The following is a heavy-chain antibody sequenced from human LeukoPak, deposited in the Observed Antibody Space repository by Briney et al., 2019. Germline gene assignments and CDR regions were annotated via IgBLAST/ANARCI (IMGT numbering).Heavy chain of an antibody. CDR3: ARSAFIMVRGVPPPDY. CDR1: GYSFTSYW. D-gene: IGHD3-10*01. V-gene: IGHV5-10-1*01. CDR2: IDPSDSYT. J-gene: IGHJ4*02. Sequence: GESLKISCKGSGYSFTSYWISWVRQMPGKGLERMGRIDPSDSYTNYSPSFQGHVTISADKSISTAYLQWSSLKASDTDMYYCARSAFIMVRGVPPPDYWGQGTLVTVSS.